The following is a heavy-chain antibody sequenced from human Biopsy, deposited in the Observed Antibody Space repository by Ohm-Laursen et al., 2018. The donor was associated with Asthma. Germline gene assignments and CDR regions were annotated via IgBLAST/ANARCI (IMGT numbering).Heavy chain of an antibody. CDR3: ARAVDYSHYYGIDV. J-gene: IGHJ6*02. CDR2: ISVYNGNT. Sequence: SSVKVSCKTSGYTFNSAGITWVRQAPGQGLEWMGWISVYNGNTKVAQKLQDRVTVITDTSTSTAYMELRSLRSDDTAVYFCARAVDYSHYYGIDVWGQGTTVTVS. CDR1: GYTFNSAG. D-gene: IGHD3-10*01. V-gene: IGHV1-18*01.